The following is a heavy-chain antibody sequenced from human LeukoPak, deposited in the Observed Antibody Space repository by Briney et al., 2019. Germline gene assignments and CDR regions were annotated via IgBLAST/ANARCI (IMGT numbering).Heavy chain of an antibody. V-gene: IGHV3-48*01. CDR1: GFTFSTYS. Sequence: GGSLRLSCAASGFTFSTYSMNWVRQAPGKGLEWISYISHGSTRISYADSVEGRFTVSRDDAKNALYLQMNSLRVEDTAVYYCTKGPGYSYAMDSWGQGILVTVSS. J-gene: IGHJ4*02. D-gene: IGHD5-18*01. CDR3: TKGPGYSYAMDS. CDR2: ISHGSTRI.